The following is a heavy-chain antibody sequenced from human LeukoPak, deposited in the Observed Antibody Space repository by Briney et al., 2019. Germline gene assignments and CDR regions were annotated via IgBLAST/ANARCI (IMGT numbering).Heavy chain of an antibody. D-gene: IGHD3-22*01. CDR1: GGYISSSSYY. J-gene: IGHJ4*02. Sequence: SETLSLTCTVSGGYISSSSYYWGWIRQPPGKGLERIGSIYYSGSTYYNPSLKSRVTISVDTSKNQFSLKLSSVTAADTAVYYCARQKDITMIVVVTPFDYWGQGTLVTVSS. CDR3: ARQKDITMIVVVTPFDY. CDR2: IYYSGST. V-gene: IGHV4-39*01.